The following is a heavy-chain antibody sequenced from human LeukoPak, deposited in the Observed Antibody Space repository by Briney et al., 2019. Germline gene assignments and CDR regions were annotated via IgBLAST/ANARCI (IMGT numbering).Heavy chain of an antibody. CDR2: IYPSDGST. CDR3: ARGQEAFDY. J-gene: IGHJ4*02. Sequence: EASVKVSCKASGYSFTSNYIHWVRQAPGQGLEWMGMIYPSDGSTSYAQKFQGRVTVTRDTSTSTVHMELSGLRSEDTAVYYCARGQEAFDYWGQGTLVTVSS. V-gene: IGHV1-46*01. CDR1: GYSFTSNY.